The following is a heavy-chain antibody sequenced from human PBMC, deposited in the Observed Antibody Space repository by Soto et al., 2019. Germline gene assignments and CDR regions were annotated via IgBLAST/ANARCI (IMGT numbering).Heavy chain of an antibody. V-gene: IGHV1-69*02. CDR1: GGTFSSYT. CDR3: ARGAWRIVVVTAIPCDAFDI. Sequence: SVKVSCKASGGTFSSYTISWVRQAPGQGLEWMGRIIPILGIANYAQKFQGRVTITADKSTSTAYMELSSLRSEDTAVYYCARGAWRIVVVTAIPCDAFDIWGQGTMVTVSS. D-gene: IGHD2-21*02. CDR2: IIPILGIA. J-gene: IGHJ3*02.